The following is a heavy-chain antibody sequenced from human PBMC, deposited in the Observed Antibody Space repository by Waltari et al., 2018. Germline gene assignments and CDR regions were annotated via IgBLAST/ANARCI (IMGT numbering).Heavy chain of an antibody. CDR2: IYYSGSA. Sequence: QVQLQESGPGLVKPSETLSLTCTVSGGSISSHYWSWIRQPPGKGLEWIGYIYYSGSANYNPSLKSRVTISVDTSKNQFSLKLSSVTAADTAVYYCARGSSSFESVWVPADYYYYGMDVWGQGTTVTVSS. V-gene: IGHV4-59*11. CDR3: ARGSSSFESVWVPADYYYYGMDV. CDR1: GGSISSHY. D-gene: IGHD6-6*01. J-gene: IGHJ6*02.